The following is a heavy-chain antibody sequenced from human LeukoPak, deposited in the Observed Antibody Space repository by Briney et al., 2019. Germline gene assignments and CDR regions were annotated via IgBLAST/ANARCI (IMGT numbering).Heavy chain of an antibody. V-gene: IGHV3-21*01. J-gene: IGHJ4*02. CDR2: ISSSSSYI. CDR3: ARDRAPGYSYPLDY. CDR1: GFTFSSYA. D-gene: IGHD3-22*01. Sequence: GRSLRLSCAASGFTFSSYAMHWVRQAPGKGLEWVSSISSSSSYIYYADSVKGRFTISRDNAKNSLYLQMNSLRAEDTAVYYCARDRAPGYSYPLDYWGQGTLVTVSS.